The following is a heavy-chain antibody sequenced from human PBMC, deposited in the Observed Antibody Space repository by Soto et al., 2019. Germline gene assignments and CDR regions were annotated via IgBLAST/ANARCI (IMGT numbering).Heavy chain of an antibody. CDR3: ARVYRDYYFDY. Sequence: QVQLQESGPGLVKPSQTLSLTCTVSGGSISSGGYYWSWIRQHPGKGLEWIGYIYYSGSTYYNPSLKSXXTXSXATSKNQFSLKLSSVTAADTAVYYCARVYRDYYFDYWGQGTLVTVSS. CDR1: GGSISSGGYY. D-gene: IGHD5-12*01. CDR2: IYYSGST. J-gene: IGHJ4*02. V-gene: IGHV4-31*03.